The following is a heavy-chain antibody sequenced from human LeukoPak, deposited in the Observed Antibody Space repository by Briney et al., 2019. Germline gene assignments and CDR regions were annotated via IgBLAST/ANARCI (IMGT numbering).Heavy chain of an antibody. V-gene: IGHV3-23*01. D-gene: IGHD2-2*02. CDR1: GFTFSSYA. J-gene: IGHJ3*02. Sequence: QAGGSLRLSCAASGFTFSSYAMSWVRQAPGKGLEWVPAISGSGGSTYYADSVKGRFTISRDNSKNTLYLQMNSLRAEDTAVYYCAKEIVVVPAAIRVAFDIWGQGTMVTVSS. CDR2: ISGSGGST. CDR3: AKEIVVVPAAIRVAFDI.